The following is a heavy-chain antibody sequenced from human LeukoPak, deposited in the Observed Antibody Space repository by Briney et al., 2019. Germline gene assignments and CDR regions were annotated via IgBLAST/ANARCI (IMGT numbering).Heavy chain of an antibody. CDR1: GGSFSGYY. CDR3: ARSPGRGPHSFFDY. J-gene: IGHJ4*02. V-gene: IGHV4-34*01. CDR2: INHSGST. Sequence: SETLSLTCAVYGGSFSGYYWSWIRQPPGKGLEWIGEINHSGSTNYNPSLKSRVTISVDTSKNQFSLKLSSVTAADTAVYYCARSPGRGPHSFFDYWGQGTLVTVSS. D-gene: IGHD2-15*01.